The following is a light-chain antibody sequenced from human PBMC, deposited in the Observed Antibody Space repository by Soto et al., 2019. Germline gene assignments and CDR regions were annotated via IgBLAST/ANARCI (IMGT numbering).Light chain of an antibody. CDR3: QQTSSFPLT. V-gene: IGKV1-12*01. J-gene: IGKJ4*01. CDR2: AAS. CDR1: QGLVTW. Sequence: DIQVTQSPSSVSASVGDRVTITCRASQGLVTWLAWYQQKPGKAPRLLIDAASSFQSGVPSRFSGSGSGTDVTLTISSLQPEDFATYHGQQTSSFPLTFGGGTKVELK.